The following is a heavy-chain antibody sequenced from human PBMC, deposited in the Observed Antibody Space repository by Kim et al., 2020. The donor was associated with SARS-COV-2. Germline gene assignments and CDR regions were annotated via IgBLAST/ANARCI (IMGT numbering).Heavy chain of an antibody. CDR3: ARGLTAAGANNFDY. J-gene: IGHJ4*02. V-gene: IGHV4-4*07. D-gene: IGHD6-13*01. Sequence: NPSLGNRVTRSVDTSKTQFSLELTSVTAADTAVYYCARGLTAAGANNFDYWGQGTLVTVSS.